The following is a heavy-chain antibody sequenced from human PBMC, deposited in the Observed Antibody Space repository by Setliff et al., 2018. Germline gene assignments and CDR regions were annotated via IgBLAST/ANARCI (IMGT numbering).Heavy chain of an antibody. Sequence: SETLSLTCAVSGGSFSGYYWSWIRQRPGKGLEWIGEIHHSGGTSYNPSLKGRVTLSVDTTKNQFSLKLTSMTAADTAVYFCARHLLVQGTYHFDYWGQGSPVTVSS. CDR3: ARHLLVQGTYHFDY. J-gene: IGHJ4*02. V-gene: IGHV4-34*01. D-gene: IGHD3-10*01. CDR2: IHHSGGT. CDR1: GGSFSGYY.